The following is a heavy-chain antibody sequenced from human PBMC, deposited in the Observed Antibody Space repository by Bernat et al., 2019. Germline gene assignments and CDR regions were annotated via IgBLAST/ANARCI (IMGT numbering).Heavy chain of an antibody. CDR3: ARGTGGWIVLNAFDI. D-gene: IGHD5-12*01. V-gene: IGHV1-2*02. CDR2: INPKSGDT. CDR1: GYTFTGYY. J-gene: IGHJ3*02. Sequence: QVQLVQSGTEVKKPGASVKVSCKASGYTFTGYYMHWVRQAPGQGLEYMGWINPKSGDTHYTQNFQGRVTMTRDTSIRTVYMEVSRLRSDDTAVYFCARGTGGWIVLNAFDIWGQGTMVTVSS.